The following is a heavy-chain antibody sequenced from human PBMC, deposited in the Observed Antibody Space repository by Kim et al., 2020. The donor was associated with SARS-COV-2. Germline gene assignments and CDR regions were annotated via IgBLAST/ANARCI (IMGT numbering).Heavy chain of an antibody. D-gene: IGHD3-22*01. J-gene: IGHJ4*02. CDR3: ARDDSTGFHYFDY. V-gene: IGHV3-7*01. Sequence: YEDSVKGRFTIARDNAKNSLYLQMNSLRAEDTAVYYCARDDSTGFHYFDYWGQGTLVTVSS.